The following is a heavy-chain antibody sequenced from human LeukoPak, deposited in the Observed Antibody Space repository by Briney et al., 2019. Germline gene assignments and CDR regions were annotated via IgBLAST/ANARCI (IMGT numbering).Heavy chain of an antibody. J-gene: IGHJ4*02. D-gene: IGHD5-18*01. CDR3: ASITVDTAMVYFDY. CDR1: GGSISRYY. CDR2: IYYSGST. Sequence: SETLSLTCTVSGGSISRYYWSWLRQPPGKGLEGIGYIYYSGSTNYNPSLKSRVTISVDTSKNQFSLKLSSVTAADTAVYYCASITVDTAMVYFDYWGQGTLVTVSS. V-gene: IGHV4-59*08.